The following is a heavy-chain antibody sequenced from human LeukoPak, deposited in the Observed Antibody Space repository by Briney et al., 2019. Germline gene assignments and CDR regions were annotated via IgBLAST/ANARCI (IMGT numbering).Heavy chain of an antibody. CDR3: ARDSLLYYYDRGYFDY. V-gene: IGHV3-30-3*01. J-gene: IGHJ4*02. CDR1: GFTFGSYA. D-gene: IGHD3-22*01. CDR2: ISYDGSNK. Sequence: PGRSLRLSCAASGFTFGSYAMHWVRQAPGKGLEWVAVISYDGSNKYYADSVKGRFTISRDNSKNTLYLQMNSLRAEDTAVYYCARDSLLYYYDRGYFDYWGQGTLVTVSS.